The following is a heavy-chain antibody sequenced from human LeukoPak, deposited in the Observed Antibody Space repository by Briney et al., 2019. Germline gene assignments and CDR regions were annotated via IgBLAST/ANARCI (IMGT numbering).Heavy chain of an antibody. CDR3: ARGRGITIFGVPLYYYGMDV. V-gene: IGHV4-4*02. D-gene: IGHD3-3*01. CDR1: GASISNSNW. Sequence: SGTLSLTCAVAGASISNSNWWTWVRQPPGKGLEWIGEIYHSGSTNYKPSLKSRATISVDKSKNQFSLKLSSVTAADTAVYYCARGRGITIFGVPLYYYGMDVWGQGTTVTVSS. J-gene: IGHJ6*02. CDR2: IYHSGST.